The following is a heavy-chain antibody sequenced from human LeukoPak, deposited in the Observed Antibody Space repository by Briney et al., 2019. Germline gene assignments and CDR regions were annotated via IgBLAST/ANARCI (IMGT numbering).Heavy chain of an antibody. Sequence: SETLSLTCAVYGGPFSGYYWSWIRQPPGKGLEWIGGINHSGSTNYNPSLKSRVTISVDTSKNQFSLKLSSVTAADTAVYYCATFTIFGVVITNYWGQGTLVTVSS. V-gene: IGHV4-34*01. J-gene: IGHJ4*02. D-gene: IGHD3-3*01. CDR3: ATFTIFGVVITNY. CDR2: INHSGST. CDR1: GGPFSGYY.